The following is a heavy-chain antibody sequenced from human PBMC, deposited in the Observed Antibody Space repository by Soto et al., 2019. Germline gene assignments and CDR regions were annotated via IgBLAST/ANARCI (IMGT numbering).Heavy chain of an antibody. CDR1: GFTFDSYW. D-gene: IGHD5-12*01. J-gene: IGHJ6*02. Sequence: EVQLVESGGGFVQPEGSLRLSCAASGFTFDSYWMTWVRQAPGKGLEWVAHIKQDGGQTYYVDSVKGRFTISRDNAKTSLYLQMNSLRAEDTSVYFCARGGNGYENWPPYYYYGMDVWGQGTTVTVSS. V-gene: IGHV3-7*01. CDR3: ARGGNGYENWPPYYYYGMDV. CDR2: IKQDGGQT.